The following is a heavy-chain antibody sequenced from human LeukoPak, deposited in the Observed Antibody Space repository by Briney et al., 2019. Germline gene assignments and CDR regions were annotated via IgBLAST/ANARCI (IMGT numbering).Heavy chain of an antibody. CDR1: GFRFSSHW. D-gene: IGHD3/OR15-3a*01. CDR2: INQDGSTK. Sequence: GGSLRLSCVASGFRFSSHWMSWVRHTPGKGLEWVANINQDGSTKYYRDFAKGRFTISRDNAQNSLYLQINSLRAEDTAVYYCAGDTGYYTFHYWGQGTLVTVSS. J-gene: IGHJ4*02. CDR3: AGDTGYYTFHY. V-gene: IGHV3-7*01.